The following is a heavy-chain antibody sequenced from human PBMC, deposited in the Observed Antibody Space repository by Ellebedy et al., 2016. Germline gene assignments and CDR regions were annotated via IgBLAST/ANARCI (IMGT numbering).Heavy chain of an antibody. CDR2: ISYDGSKK. Sequence: GESLKISCTASGFTFSNFGMHWVRQAPGKGLEWVAVISYDGSKKYYADSVKGRFTISRDNSKNTLYLQMNSLTVEDTAVYYCAKGNAVPGPEPLDFWGQGTLVTVSS. V-gene: IGHV3-30*18. J-gene: IGHJ4*02. CDR3: AKGNAVPGPEPLDF. CDR1: GFTFSNFG. D-gene: IGHD6-19*01.